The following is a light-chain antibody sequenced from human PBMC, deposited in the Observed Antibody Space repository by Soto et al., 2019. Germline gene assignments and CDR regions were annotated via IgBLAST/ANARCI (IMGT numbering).Light chain of an antibody. CDR1: SSDVGGYNY. CDR3: RSYTSSSSDNV. CDR2: EVS. J-gene: IGLJ1*01. Sequence: QSALTQPASVSGSPGQSITISCTGTSSDVGGYNYVSWYQQHPGKAPKLMIYEVSNRPSGVSNRFSGSKSGNTASLTSSELQAEDEADYYCRSYTSSSSDNVFGSGIKLTVL. V-gene: IGLV2-14*01.